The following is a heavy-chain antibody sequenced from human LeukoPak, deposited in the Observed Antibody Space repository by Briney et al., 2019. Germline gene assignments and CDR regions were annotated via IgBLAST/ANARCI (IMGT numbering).Heavy chain of an antibody. CDR3: ARTREPLLGDDYYYGMDV. CDR1: GFTFSSYA. Sequence: GGSLRLSCAASGFTFSSYAMHWVRQAPGKGLEWVAVISYDGSNKYYADSVKGRFTISRDNSKNTLYLQMNSLRAEDTAVYYCARTREPLLGDDYYYGMDVWGQGTTVTVSS. V-gene: IGHV3-30*04. J-gene: IGHJ6*02. CDR2: ISYDGSNK. D-gene: IGHD3-16*01.